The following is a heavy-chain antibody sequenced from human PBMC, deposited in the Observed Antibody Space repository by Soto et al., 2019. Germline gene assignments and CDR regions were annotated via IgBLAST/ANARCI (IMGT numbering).Heavy chain of an antibody. CDR3: ASRIAAAGKGDWFDP. D-gene: IGHD6-13*01. Sequence: SETLSLTCTVSGASINSGDYYWSWIRQPPGKGLEWIGYIYYSGSTNYNPSLKSRVTISVDTSKNQFSLKLSSVTAADTAVYYCASRIAAAGKGDWFDPWGQGTLVTVSS. CDR2: IYYSGST. J-gene: IGHJ5*02. CDR1: GASINSGDYY. V-gene: IGHV4-61*08.